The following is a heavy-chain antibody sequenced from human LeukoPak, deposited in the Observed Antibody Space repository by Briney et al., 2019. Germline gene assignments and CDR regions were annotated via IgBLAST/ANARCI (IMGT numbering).Heavy chain of an antibody. CDR1: GFTFSSYG. V-gene: IGHV3-33*01. Sequence: GGSLRLSCAASGFTFSSYGMQWVRQAPGKGLEWVAVIWYDGSNKYYADSVKGRFTISRDNSKNTLYLQMNSLRAEDTAVYYCARTNCGGDYYGWFDPWGQGTLVTVSS. D-gene: IGHD2-21*02. J-gene: IGHJ5*02. CDR2: IWYDGSNK. CDR3: ARTNCGGDYYGWFDP.